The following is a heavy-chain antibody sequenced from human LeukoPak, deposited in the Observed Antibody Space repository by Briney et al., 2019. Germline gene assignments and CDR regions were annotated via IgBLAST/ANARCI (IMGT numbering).Heavy chain of an antibody. CDR3: ARVLYDSSGYYPLGFDY. Sequence: SETLSLTCAVYGGSFSGYYWSWIRQPPGKGLEWIGEINHSGSTNYNPSLKSRVTISVDTSKNQFSLKLSSVTAADTAVYYCARVLYDSSGYYPLGFDYWGQGTLVTVSS. J-gene: IGHJ4*02. CDR2: INHSGST. D-gene: IGHD3-22*01. CDR1: GGSFSGYY. V-gene: IGHV4-34*01.